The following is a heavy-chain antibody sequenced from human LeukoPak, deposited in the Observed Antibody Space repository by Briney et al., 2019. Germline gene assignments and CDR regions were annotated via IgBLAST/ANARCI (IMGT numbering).Heavy chain of an antibody. V-gene: IGHV1-69*05. CDR3: ARGILRGSYYYYYMDV. Sequence: ASVKVSCKASGGTFSSYAIIWVRQAPGQGLEWMGGIIPIFGTANYAQKFQGRVTITTDESTSTAYMELSSLRSEDTAVYYCARGILRGSYYYYYMDVWGKGTTVTASS. CDR2: IIPIFGTA. J-gene: IGHJ6*03. D-gene: IGHD3-10*01. CDR1: GGTFSSYA.